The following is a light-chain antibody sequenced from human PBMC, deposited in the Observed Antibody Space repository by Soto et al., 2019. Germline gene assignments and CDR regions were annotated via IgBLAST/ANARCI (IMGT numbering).Light chain of an antibody. V-gene: IGLV2-14*01. CDR2: EVS. CDR3: SSYTSTNTPVV. Sequence: QSALTQPASVSGSPGQSITISCTGTRGDVGDYNYVSWYQHSPGKAPKLMIYEVSNRPSGISNRFSGSKSGNTASLTISGLQAEDEADYYCSSYTSTNTPVVFGGGTKLTVL. J-gene: IGLJ2*01. CDR1: RGDVGDYNY.